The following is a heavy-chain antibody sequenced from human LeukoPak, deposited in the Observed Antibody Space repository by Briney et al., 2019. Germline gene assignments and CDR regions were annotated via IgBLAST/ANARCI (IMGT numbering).Heavy chain of an antibody. J-gene: IGHJ6*02. Sequence: SETLSLTCSVSGGSISSYYWNWIRQPPGKGLEWIGSIYYGGTTYYNPSLKSRVTISVDMSKNQFSLKLTSVTAADAALYYCARRPTFYGMDVWGQGTTVTVSS. V-gene: IGHV4-39*01. CDR1: GGSISSYY. CDR2: IYYGGTT. CDR3: ARRPTFYGMDV.